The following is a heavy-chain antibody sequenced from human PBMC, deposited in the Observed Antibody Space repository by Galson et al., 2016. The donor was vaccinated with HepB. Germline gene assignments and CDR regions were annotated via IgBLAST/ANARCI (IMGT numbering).Heavy chain of an antibody. J-gene: IGHJ4*02. CDR3: AKGRNYYDNSGYFAD. V-gene: IGHV3-23*01. Sequence: SLRLSCAASGFTFTNHAMSCGRQAPGKGLEWVSTISGRVVNAYYADSVTGRFTIPRDNSKNTLFLQMNSLRAEDTAVYYCAKGRNYYDNSGYFADWGQGTLVTASS. CDR2: ISGRVVNA. CDR1: GFTFTNHA. D-gene: IGHD3-22*01.